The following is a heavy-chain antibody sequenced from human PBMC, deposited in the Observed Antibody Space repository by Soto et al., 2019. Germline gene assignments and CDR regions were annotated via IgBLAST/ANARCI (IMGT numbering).Heavy chain of an antibody. CDR2: IKSKTDGGTT. CDR1: GFTFSNAW. D-gene: IGHD2-8*01. CDR3: TTDHCTNGVCYDY. J-gene: IGHJ4*02. V-gene: IGHV3-15*01. Sequence: GESLRLSCAASGFTFSNAWMSWVRQAPGKGLEWVGRIKSKTDGGTTDYAAPVKGRFTISRDDSKNTLYLQMNSLKTEDTAVYYCTTDHCTNGVCYDYWGQGTLVTVSS.